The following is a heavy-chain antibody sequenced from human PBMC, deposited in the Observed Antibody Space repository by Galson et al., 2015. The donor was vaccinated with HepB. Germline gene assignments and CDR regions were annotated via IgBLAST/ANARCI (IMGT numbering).Heavy chain of an antibody. J-gene: IGHJ6*02. CDR3: ARDVGLGSGSYAVYGMDV. CDR1: GGTFTSYG. V-gene: IGHV1-18*04. Sequence: SVKVSCKASGGTFTSYGISWVRQAPGQGLEWMGWISAYNGNTNYAQKLQGRVTMTTDTSTSTAYMELRSLRSDDTAVYYCARDVGLGSGSYAVYGMDVWGQGTTVTVSS. CDR2: ISAYNGNT. D-gene: IGHD3-10*01.